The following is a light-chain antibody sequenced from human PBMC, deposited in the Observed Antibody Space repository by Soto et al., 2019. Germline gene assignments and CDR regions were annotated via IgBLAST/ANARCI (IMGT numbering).Light chain of an antibody. J-gene: IGKJ1*01. CDR1: QDINRW. V-gene: IGKV1-5*01. CDR2: NAD. CDR3: QQYDAFSRT. Sequence: DIQMTQSPSTLSASVGDRVTITCRASQDINRWLAWYQQKPGKAPKILIYNADTLESGVPSRFSGSGYGTEFILTISSLQPDDFATYYCQQYDAFSRTFGQGTKVDIK.